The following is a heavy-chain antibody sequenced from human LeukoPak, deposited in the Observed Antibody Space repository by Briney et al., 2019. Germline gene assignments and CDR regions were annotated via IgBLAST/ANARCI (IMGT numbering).Heavy chain of an antibody. CDR2: ISGSGGST. V-gene: IGHV3-23*01. J-gene: IGHJ4*02. CDR3: AKTSWLTPPYYFDY. Sequence: GSLRLSCAASGFTFRSYAMSWVRQAPGKGLEWVSAISGSGGSTYYADSVMGRFTISRDNSKNTLYLQMNSLRVEDTAVYYCAKTSWLTPPYYFDYWGQGTLVTVSS. CDR1: GFTFRSYA. D-gene: IGHD6-19*01.